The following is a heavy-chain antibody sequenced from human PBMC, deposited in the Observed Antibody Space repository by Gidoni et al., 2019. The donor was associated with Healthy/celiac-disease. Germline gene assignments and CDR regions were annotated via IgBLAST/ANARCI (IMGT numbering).Heavy chain of an antibody. V-gene: IGHV4-39*01. CDR3: ARQEFVVVPAAILGWFDP. Sequence: QLQLQESGPGLVKPSETLSLTCTVSGGSISSSSYYWGWIRQPPGKGLEWIGSIYYSGSTYYNPSLKSRVTISVDTSKNQFSLKLSSVTAADTAVYYCARQEFVVVPAAILGWFDPWGQGTLVTVSS. D-gene: IGHD2-2*02. CDR1: GGSISSSSYY. CDR2: IYYSGST. J-gene: IGHJ5*02.